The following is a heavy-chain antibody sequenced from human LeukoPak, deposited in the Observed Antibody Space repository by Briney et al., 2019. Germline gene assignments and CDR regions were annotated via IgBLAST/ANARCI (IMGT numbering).Heavy chain of an antibody. CDR1: GFTFSSYS. D-gene: IGHD3-22*01. CDR3: ARDYYDSSGYIRSYYYYMDV. J-gene: IGHJ6*03. Sequence: GGPLRLSCAAAGFTFSSYSMNWVRQAPGKGLEWVSSISSSSSYIYYADSVKGRFTISRDNAKNSLYLQMNSLRAEDTAVYYCARDYYDSSGYIRSYYYYMDVWGKGTTVTVSS. CDR2: ISSSSSYI. V-gene: IGHV3-21*01.